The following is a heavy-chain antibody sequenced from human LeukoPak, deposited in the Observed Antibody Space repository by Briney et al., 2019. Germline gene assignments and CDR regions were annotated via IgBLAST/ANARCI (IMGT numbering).Heavy chain of an antibody. J-gene: IGHJ6*03. CDR3: ARAQLGYCSGGSCYIGHYYYYMDV. CDR1: GCTFSSYA. D-gene: IGHD2-15*01. Sequence: SVKVSCKASGCTFSSYAISWVRQPPGQGLDWMGGIIPIFCTANYAQKFQGRVTITTDESTSTAYMELSSLRSEDTAVYYCARAQLGYCSGGSCYIGHYYYYMDVWGKGTTVTVSS. CDR2: IIPIFCTA. V-gene: IGHV1-69*05.